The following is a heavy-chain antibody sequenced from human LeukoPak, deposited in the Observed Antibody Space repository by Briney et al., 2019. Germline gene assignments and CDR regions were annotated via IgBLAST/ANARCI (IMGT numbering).Heavy chain of an antibody. CDR1: GYTFTSYG. CDR2: IGAYNGNT. Sequence: ASVKVSCKASGYTFTSYGISWVRQAPGQGLEWMGWIGAYNGNTNYAQKLQGRVTMTTDTSTSTDYLQLRSLRSDGRAVYFFARPRIEVDFWRWYSLSFDYWGEGTLVTVSS. J-gene: IGHJ4*02. V-gene: IGHV1-18*01. CDR3: ARPRIEVDFWRWYSLSFDY. D-gene: IGHD3-3*01.